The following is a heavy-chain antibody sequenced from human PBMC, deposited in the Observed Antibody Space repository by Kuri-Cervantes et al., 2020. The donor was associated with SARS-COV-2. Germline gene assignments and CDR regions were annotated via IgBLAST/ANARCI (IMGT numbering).Heavy chain of an antibody. D-gene: IGHD2-2*01. J-gene: IGHJ4*02. CDR2: INPNSGNT. Sequence: ASVKVSCKASGYTFTGYYMHWVRQAPGQGLEWMGRINPNSGNTNYAQKLQGRVTMTTDTSTSTAYMELRSLRSDDTAVYYCARLGISNYFDYWGQGTLVTVSS. CDR1: GYTFTGYY. CDR3: ARLGISNYFDY. V-gene: IGHV1-2*06.